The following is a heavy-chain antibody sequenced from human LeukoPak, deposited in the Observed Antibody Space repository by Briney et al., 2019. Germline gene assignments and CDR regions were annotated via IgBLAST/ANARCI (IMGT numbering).Heavy chain of an antibody. CDR2: TYYRSKWYN. D-gene: IGHD6-13*01. CDR1: GDSVPSNSAA. J-gene: IGHJ4*02. Sequence: SQTLSLTCAISGDSVPSNSAAWNWIRQSPSRDLEWLGRTYYRSKWYNDYAVSVKSRITINPDTSKNQFSLQLNSVTPEDTAVYYCARSPSSSWVHFFDYWGQGTLVTVSS. V-gene: IGHV6-1*01. CDR3: ARSPSSSWVHFFDY.